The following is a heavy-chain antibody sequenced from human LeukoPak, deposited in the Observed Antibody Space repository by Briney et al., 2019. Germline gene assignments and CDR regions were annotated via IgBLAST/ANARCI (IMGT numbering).Heavy chain of an antibody. D-gene: IGHD2-2*01. CDR1: GFTFSSYG. CDR2: ISGSGGST. V-gene: IGHV3-23*01. Sequence: PGGSLRLSCAASGFTFSSYGMSWVRQAPGKGLEWVSAISGSGGSTYYADSVKGRFTISRDNSKNTLYLQMNSLRAEDTAVYYCAKGLGYCSTTSCYFDYWGQGTLVTVSS. CDR3: AKGLGYCSTTSCYFDY. J-gene: IGHJ4*02.